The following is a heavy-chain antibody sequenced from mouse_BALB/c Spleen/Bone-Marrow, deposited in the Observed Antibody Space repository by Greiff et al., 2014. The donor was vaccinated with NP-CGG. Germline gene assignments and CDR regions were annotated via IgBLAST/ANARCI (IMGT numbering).Heavy chain of an antibody. J-gene: IGHJ3*01. CDR1: GYAFTNYL. Sequence: VQLQQSGAKLVRPGTSVKVSCKASGYAFTNYLIEWVKQRPGQGLEWIGVINPGSGGTNYNEKFKGKATLTADKSSSTAYMQLSSLTSDDSAVYFCARRDYSFAYWGQGTLVTVSA. CDR2: INPGSGGT. V-gene: IGHV1-54*01. D-gene: IGHD2-13*01. CDR3: ARRDYSFAY.